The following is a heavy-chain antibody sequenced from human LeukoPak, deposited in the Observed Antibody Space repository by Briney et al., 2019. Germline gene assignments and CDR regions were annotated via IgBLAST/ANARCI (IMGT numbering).Heavy chain of an antibody. CDR2: IYTSGST. Sequence: KASEALSLTCTVSGGSISDSYWGWMRQSAGKGLEWIGRIYTSGSTNYNPSLKSRVTMSVDTSKNQFSLKLSSVTAADTAVYYCARYNPSRAHYYDSSEPYAFGIWGQGTMVTVSS. D-gene: IGHD3-22*01. V-gene: IGHV4-4*07. CDR3: ARYNPSRAHYYDSSEPYAFGI. J-gene: IGHJ3*02. CDR1: GGSISDSY.